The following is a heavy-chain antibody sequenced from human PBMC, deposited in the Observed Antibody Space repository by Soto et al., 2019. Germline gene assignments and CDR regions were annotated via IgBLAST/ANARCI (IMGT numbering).Heavy chain of an antibody. D-gene: IGHD6-19*01. CDR3: ARGTSIAVAGPYFDY. V-gene: IGHV1-69*13. CDR1: GGTFSSYA. CDR2: IIPIFGTA. J-gene: IGHJ4*02. Sequence: SVKVSCKASGGTFSSYAISWVRQAPGQGLEWMGGIIPIFGTANYAQKFQGRVTITADESTSTAYMELSSLRSEDTAVYYCARGTSIAVAGPYFDYWGQGALVTVSS.